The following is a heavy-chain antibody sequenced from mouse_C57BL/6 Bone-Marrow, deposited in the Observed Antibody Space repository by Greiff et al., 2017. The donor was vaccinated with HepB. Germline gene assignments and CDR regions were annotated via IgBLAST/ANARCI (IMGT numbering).Heavy chain of an antibody. CDR2: INYDGSST. Sequence: EVQLVESEGGLVQPGSSMKLSCTASGFTFSDYYMAWVRQVPEKGLEWVANINYDGSSTYYLDSLKSRFIISRDNAKNILYLQMSSLKSEDTATYYCARGTTVAPFAYWGQGTLVTVSA. V-gene: IGHV5-16*01. CDR1: GFTFSDYY. D-gene: IGHD1-1*01. J-gene: IGHJ3*01. CDR3: ARGTTVAPFAY.